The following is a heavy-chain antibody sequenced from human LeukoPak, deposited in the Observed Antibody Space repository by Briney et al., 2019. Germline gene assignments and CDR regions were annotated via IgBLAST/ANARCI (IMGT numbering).Heavy chain of an antibody. CDR1: GGTFSSYA. V-gene: IGHV1-46*01. Sequence: GASVKVSCKASGGTFSSYAISWVRQAPGQGLEWMGIINPSGGSTSYAQKFQGRVTMTRDTSTSTVYMELSSLRSEDTAVYYCARDGGSGYCSGGSCRNDAFDIWGQGTMVTVSS. J-gene: IGHJ3*02. CDR2: INPSGGST. D-gene: IGHD2-15*01. CDR3: ARDGGSGYCSGGSCRNDAFDI.